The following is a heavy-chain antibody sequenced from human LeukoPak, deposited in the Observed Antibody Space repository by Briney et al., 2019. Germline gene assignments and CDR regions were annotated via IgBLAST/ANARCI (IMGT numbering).Heavy chain of an antibody. CDR1: GGTFSSYA. Sequence: ASVKVSCKASGGTFSSYAISWVRQAPGQGLEWMGGIIPIFGTANYAQKLQGRVTMTTDTSTSTAYMELRSLRSDDTAVYYCASTLATITNYYMDGWGKGTTVTISS. CDR3: ASTLATITNYYMDG. V-gene: IGHV1-69*05. J-gene: IGHJ6*03. D-gene: IGHD5-24*01. CDR2: IIPIFGTA.